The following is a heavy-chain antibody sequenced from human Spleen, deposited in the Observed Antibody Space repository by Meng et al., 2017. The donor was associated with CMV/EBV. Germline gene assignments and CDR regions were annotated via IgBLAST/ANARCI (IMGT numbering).Heavy chain of an antibody. D-gene: IGHD3-10*01. J-gene: IGHJ4*02. Sequence: QVQLQQWGSGRLKPSETPSLTCAVYGGSFSGYYWSWIRQPPGKGLEWIGEINHSGSTNYNPSLKSRVTISVDTSKNQFSLKLSSVTAADTAVYYCARTAGYYGSGSYWGYWGQGTLVTVFS. CDR1: GGSFSGYY. CDR2: INHSGST. CDR3: ARTAGYYGSGSYWGY. V-gene: IGHV4-34*01.